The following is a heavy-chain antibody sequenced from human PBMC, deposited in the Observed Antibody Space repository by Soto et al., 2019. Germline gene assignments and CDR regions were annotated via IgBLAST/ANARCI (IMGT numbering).Heavy chain of an antibody. D-gene: IGHD3-3*01. J-gene: IGHJ4*02. CDR2: ISYDGSNK. CDR3: ARDPGGTDFAEWTYYFDY. CDR1: GFTFSSYA. V-gene: IGHV3-30-3*01. Sequence: QVQLVESGGGVVQPGRSLRLSCAASGFTFSSYAMHWVRQAPGKGLEWVAVISYDGSNKYYADSVKGRFTISRDNSKNTLYLQMNGLRAEDTAVYYCARDPGGTDFAEWTYYFDYWGQGTLVTFSS.